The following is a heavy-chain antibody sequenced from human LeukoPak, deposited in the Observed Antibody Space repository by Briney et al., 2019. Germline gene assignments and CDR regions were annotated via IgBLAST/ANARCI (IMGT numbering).Heavy chain of an antibody. CDR1: GGTFSSYA. D-gene: IGHD5-18*01. CDR3: ASRLMDTSMD. CDR2: IIPILGIA. Sequence: GASVKVSCKASGGTFSSYAISWVRPAPGPGLEWMGRIIPILGIANYAQKFQGRVTITADKSTSTAYMELSSLRSEDTAVYYCASRLMDTSMDWGQGTLVTVSS. J-gene: IGHJ4*02. V-gene: IGHV1-69*04.